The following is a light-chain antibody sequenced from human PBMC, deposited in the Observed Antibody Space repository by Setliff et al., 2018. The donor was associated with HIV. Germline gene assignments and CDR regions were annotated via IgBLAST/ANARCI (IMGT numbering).Light chain of an antibody. CDR3: CSYAGSSTYV. Sequence: QSALTQPASVSGSPGQSITISCTGSSSDVGSYNLVSWYQQHPGKALKLMIYEVTERPSGVSNRFSGSKSATTASLTISWLQAEDEADYYCCSYAGSSTYVFGTGTKVTVL. CDR2: EVT. V-gene: IGLV2-23*02. J-gene: IGLJ1*01. CDR1: SSDVGSYNL.